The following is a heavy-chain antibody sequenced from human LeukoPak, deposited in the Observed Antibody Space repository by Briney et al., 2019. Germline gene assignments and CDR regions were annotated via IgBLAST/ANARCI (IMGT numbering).Heavy chain of an antibody. Sequence: GGSLRLSCAASGFTFSSYGMHWVRQAPGKGLEWVAFIRYDGSNKYYADSVKGRFTISRDNSKNTLYLQMNSLRAEDTAVYYCARNYYDSSGYYFDYWGQGTLVTVSS. V-gene: IGHV3-30*02. CDR1: GFTFSSYG. CDR2: IRYDGSNK. CDR3: ARNYYDSSGYYFDY. D-gene: IGHD3-22*01. J-gene: IGHJ4*02.